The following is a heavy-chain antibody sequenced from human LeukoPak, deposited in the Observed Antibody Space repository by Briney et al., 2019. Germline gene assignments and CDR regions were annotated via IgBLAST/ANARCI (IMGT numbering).Heavy chain of an antibody. CDR3: ARQIVSGSMGCDF. V-gene: IGHV1-18*01. Sequence: ASVKVSCKASGYTFTNFGISWVRQAPGQGLEWMGWISAYNGNTNYAQKLQGRVTMTTDTSTNTAYMELSRLRSDDTAVYYCARQIVSGSMGCDFWGQGTLVTVSS. D-gene: IGHD2-21*01. J-gene: IGHJ4*02. CDR2: ISAYNGNT. CDR1: GYTFTNFG.